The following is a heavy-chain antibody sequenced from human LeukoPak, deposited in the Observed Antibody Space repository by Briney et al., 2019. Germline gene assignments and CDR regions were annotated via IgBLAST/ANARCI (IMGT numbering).Heavy chain of an antibody. CDR3: ARGLSAPAAAGI. V-gene: IGHV4-38-2*02. Sequence: SETLSLTCIVSGYSVSSGNYWGWIRQSPEKWLEWIGSINRSGGTYYNTSLTSRVTISVDTSKNQFSLRLRSVTAADTAVYYCARGLSAPAAAGIWGQGTLVTVSS. CDR1: GYSVSSGNY. D-gene: IGHD6-13*01. CDR2: INRSGGT. J-gene: IGHJ4*02.